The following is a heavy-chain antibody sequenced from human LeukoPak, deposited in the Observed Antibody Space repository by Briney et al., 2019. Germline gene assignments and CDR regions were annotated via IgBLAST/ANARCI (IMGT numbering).Heavy chain of an antibody. CDR2: ISGSGGST. CDR1: GFTFSSYA. D-gene: IGHD2-15*01. V-gene: IGHV3-23*01. CDR3: AKLFGLGYCSGGSCYHFDY. J-gene: IGHJ4*02. Sequence: GGSLRLPCAASGFTFSSYAMSWVRQAPGKGLEWVSAISGSGGSTYYADSVKGRFTISRDNSKNTLYLQMNSLRAEDTAVYYCAKLFGLGYCSGGSCYHFDYWGQGTLVTVSS.